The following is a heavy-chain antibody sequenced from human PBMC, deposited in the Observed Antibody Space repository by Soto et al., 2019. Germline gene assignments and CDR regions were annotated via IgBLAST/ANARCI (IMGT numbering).Heavy chain of an antibody. V-gene: IGHV3-30-3*01. D-gene: IGHD6-13*01. CDR1: GFTLSNYA. CDR2: ISYDGSKI. CDR3: ARDKFSSSWDHFDY. J-gene: IGHJ4*02. Sequence: PGGSLRLSCAASGFTLSNYAMHWVRQPPGKGLEWVALISYDGSKIYYADSVKGRFTISRDNSKNTLYLQMDSLSAEDTATYYCARDKFSSSWDHFDYWGQGTLVTVSS.